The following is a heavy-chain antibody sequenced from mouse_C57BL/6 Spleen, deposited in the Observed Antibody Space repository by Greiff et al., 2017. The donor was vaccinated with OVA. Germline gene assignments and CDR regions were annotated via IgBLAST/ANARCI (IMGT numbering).Heavy chain of an antibody. CDR1: GYTFTSYW. J-gene: IGHJ1*03. V-gene: IGHV1-64*01. CDR2: IHPNSGST. Sequence: QVQLQQSGAELVKPGASVKLSCKASGYTFTSYWMHWVKQRPGQGLEWIGMIHPNSGSTNYNEKFKSKATLTVDKSSSTAYMQLSSLTSEDSAVYYCARCDYYGSSYSYWYVDVWGTGTTVTVSS. D-gene: IGHD1-1*01. CDR3: ARCDYYGSSYSYWYVDV.